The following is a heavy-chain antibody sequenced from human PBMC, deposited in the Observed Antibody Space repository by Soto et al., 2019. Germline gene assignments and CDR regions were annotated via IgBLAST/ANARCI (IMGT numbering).Heavy chain of an antibody. CDR2: ITTSSSTI. V-gene: IGHV3-48*01. D-gene: IGHD1-20*01. J-gene: IGHJ3*02. CDR1: GFTFSSYG. Sequence: PGGSLRLSCAASGFTFSSYGMNWVRQAPGKGLEWVSHITTSSSTINYADSVKGRFTISRDNAKNSLYLQMNSLRAEDTAVYYCAKSRRYNWHRDAFDIWGQGTMVTVSS. CDR3: AKSRRYNWHRDAFDI.